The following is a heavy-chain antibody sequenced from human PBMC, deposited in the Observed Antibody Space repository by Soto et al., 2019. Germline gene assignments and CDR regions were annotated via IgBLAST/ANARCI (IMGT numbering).Heavy chain of an antibody. J-gene: IGHJ5*02. V-gene: IGHV4-30-2*01. CDR1: GGSISSGGYS. D-gene: IGHD3-16*01. CDR2: IYHSGST. Sequence: QLQLQESGSGLVKPSQTLSLTCAVSGGSISSGGYSWSWIRQPPGKGLEWIGYIYHSGSTYYNPSLKSRVTISVDRSKNQFSLKLSSVTAADTAVYYCARAGSTFGGVTSSNWFDPWGQGTLVTVSS. CDR3: ARAGSTFGGVTSSNWFDP.